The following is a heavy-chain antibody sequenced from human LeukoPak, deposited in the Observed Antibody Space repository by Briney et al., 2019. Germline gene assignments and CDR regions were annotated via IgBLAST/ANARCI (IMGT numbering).Heavy chain of an antibody. J-gene: IGHJ3*02. Sequence: PGGSLRLSCAASGFTFSSYSMNWVRQAPGKGLEWVSSISSSSSYIYYADSVKGRFTISRDNSKNTLYLQMNSLRAEDTAVYYCARPAVVVTAANAFDIWGQGTMVTVSS. D-gene: IGHD2-21*02. CDR3: ARPAVVVTAANAFDI. CDR1: GFTFSSYS. V-gene: IGHV3-21*01. CDR2: ISSSSSYI.